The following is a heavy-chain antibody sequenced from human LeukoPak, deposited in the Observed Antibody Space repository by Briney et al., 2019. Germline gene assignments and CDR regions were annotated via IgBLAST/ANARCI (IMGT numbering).Heavy chain of an antibody. D-gene: IGHD5-24*01. Sequence: LGASVKVSCKASGYTFTGYYMHWVRQAPGQRLEWMGWINAGNGNTKYSQKFQGRVTITRDTSASTAYMELSSLRSEDTAVYYCARAQFQMATRTPFDYWGQGTLVTVSS. V-gene: IGHV1-3*01. J-gene: IGHJ4*02. CDR2: INAGNGNT. CDR1: GYTFTGYY. CDR3: ARAQFQMATRTPFDY.